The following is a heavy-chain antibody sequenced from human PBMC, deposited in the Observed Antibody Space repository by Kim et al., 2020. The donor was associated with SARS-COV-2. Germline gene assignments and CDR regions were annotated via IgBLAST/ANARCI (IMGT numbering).Heavy chain of an antibody. D-gene: IGHD6-6*01. CDR3: ARDGSSSSKSILFDY. CDR2: INPNSGGT. J-gene: IGHJ4*02. CDR1: GYTFTGYY. Sequence: ASVKVSCKASGYTFTGYYMHWVRQAPGQGLEWMGWINPNSGGTNYAQKFQGRVTMTRDTSISIAYMELSRLRSDDTAVYYCARDGSSSSKSILFDYWGQGTLVTVSS. V-gene: IGHV1-2*02.